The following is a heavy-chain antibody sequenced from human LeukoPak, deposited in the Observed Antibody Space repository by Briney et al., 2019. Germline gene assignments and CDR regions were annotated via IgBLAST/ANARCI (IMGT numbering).Heavy chain of an antibody. J-gene: IGHJ4*02. D-gene: IGHD4-17*01. Sequence: SQTLSLTCTVSGGSIISGDYYWSCIRQPPGKGLEWIGYIYYSGSTYYNPSLKSRVTISVDTSKNQFSLKLSSVTAADTAVYYCARGDAGDYYFDYWRQGTLVTVSS. CDR2: IYYSGST. CDR3: ARGDAGDYYFDY. V-gene: IGHV4-30-4*01. CDR1: GGSIISGDYY.